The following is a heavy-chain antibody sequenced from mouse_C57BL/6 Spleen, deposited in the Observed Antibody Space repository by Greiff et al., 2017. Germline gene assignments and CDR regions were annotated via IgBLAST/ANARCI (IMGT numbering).Heavy chain of an antibody. CDR1: GYTFTSYW. CDR2: IDPSDSYT. J-gene: IGHJ3*01. CDR3: ARGEGYGSRPLFAY. Sequence: VKLQQPGAELVMPGASVKLSCKASGYTFTSYWMHWVKQRPGQGLEWIGEIDPSDSYTNYNQKFKGKSTLTVDKSSSTAYMQLSSLTSEDSAVYYCARGEGYGSRPLFAYWGQGTLVTVSA. D-gene: IGHD1-1*01. V-gene: IGHV1-69*01.